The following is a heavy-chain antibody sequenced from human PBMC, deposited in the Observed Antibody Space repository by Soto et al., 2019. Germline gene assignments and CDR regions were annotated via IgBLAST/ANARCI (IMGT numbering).Heavy chain of an antibody. Sequence: PSETLSLTCTVSGGSISSYYWSWIRQPPGKGLEWIGYIYYSGSTNYNPSLKSRVTISVDTSKNQFSLKLSSVTAADTAVYYCARVHQEWLHYYYMDVWGKGTTVTVSS. J-gene: IGHJ6*03. CDR1: GGSISSYY. V-gene: IGHV4-59*01. CDR2: IYYSGST. CDR3: ARVHQEWLHYYYMDV. D-gene: IGHD3-3*01.